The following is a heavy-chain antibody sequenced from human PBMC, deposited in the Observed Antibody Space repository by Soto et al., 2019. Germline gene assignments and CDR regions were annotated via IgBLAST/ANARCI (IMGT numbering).Heavy chain of an antibody. CDR2: ISSSSSYI. CDR1: GFTFSSYS. D-gene: IGHD2-15*01. Sequence: GGSLRLSCAASGFTFSSYSMNWVRQAPGKGLEWVSSISSSSSYIYYADSVKGRFTISRDNAKNSLYLQMNSLRAEDTAVYYCARAQDWNIVVVVAATYYYYYGMDVWGQGTTVTVSS. V-gene: IGHV3-21*01. J-gene: IGHJ6*02. CDR3: ARAQDWNIVVVVAATYYYYYGMDV.